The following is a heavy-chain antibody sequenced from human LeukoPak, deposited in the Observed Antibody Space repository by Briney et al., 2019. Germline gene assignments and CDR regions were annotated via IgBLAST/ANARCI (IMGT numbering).Heavy chain of an antibody. CDR3: ARGGNAFDI. V-gene: IGHV4-34*01. CDR1: GGSFSGYY. Sequence: PSETLSLTCAVYGGSFSGYYWSWIRQPPGKGLEWIGEINHSGSTNYNPSLKSRVTISVDTSKNQFPLKLSSVTAADTAVYYCARGGNAFDIWGQGTMVTVSS. J-gene: IGHJ3*02. CDR2: INHSGST.